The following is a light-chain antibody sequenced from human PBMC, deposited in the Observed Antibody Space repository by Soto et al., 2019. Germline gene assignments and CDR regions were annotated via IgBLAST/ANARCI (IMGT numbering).Light chain of an antibody. CDR2: AAS. CDR1: QTISKY. J-gene: IGKJ2*01. Sequence: DIQMTQSPSSLSASVGDRVTITCRSSQTISKYLSWYQQEPGKAPKLLIYAASNLQSGVPSRFSGAASGTDFTLTISSLQPEDFATYYCQQSFSNPRTFGQGTKVDIK. CDR3: QQSFSNPRT. V-gene: IGKV1-39*01.